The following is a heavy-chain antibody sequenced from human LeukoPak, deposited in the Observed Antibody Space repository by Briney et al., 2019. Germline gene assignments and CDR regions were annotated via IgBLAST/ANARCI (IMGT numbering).Heavy chain of an antibody. CDR2: INPSRGST. D-gene: IGHD3-22*01. CDR3: ATEAPRRYYDSSGVI. Sequence: AASVKVSCKASGYTFTSYYMYWVRQAPGQGLEWMGIINPSRGSTNYAQRFQGRVTMTRDMSTSTAYMELSSLRSEDTAVYYCATEAPRRYYDSSGVIWGQGTMVTVSS. CDR1: GYTFTSYY. J-gene: IGHJ3*02. V-gene: IGHV1-46*01.